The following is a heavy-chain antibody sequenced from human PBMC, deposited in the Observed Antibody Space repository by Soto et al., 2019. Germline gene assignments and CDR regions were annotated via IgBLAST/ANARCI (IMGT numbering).Heavy chain of an antibody. CDR1: GFTFSDYY. CDR2: ISSSSSYT. V-gene: IGHV3-11*06. J-gene: IGHJ6*02. Sequence: GGSLRLSCAASGFTFSDYYMSWIRQAPGKGLEWVSYISSSSSYTNYADSVKGRFTISRDNAKNSLYLQMNSLRAEDTAVYYCARDQGITGIGDYYYGMDVWGQGTTVTVSS. D-gene: IGHD1-20*01. CDR3: ARDQGITGIGDYYYGMDV.